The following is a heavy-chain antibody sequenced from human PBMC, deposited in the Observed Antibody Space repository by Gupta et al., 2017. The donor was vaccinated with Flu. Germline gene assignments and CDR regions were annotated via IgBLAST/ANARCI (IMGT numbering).Heavy chain of an antibody. Sequence: EVQLVGSAGGLVQPGRSLGLACTASGFTFGDYAMTWVRQAPGKGLEWVGLIRSKAYGGTTEYAASVKGRFTISRDDSKSIAYLQMNSLKPEDTAVYYCTRAIAVAGSRGHMDVWGQGTTVTVSS. V-gene: IGHV3-49*04. CDR3: TRAIAVAGSRGHMDV. CDR2: IRSKAYGGTT. J-gene: IGHJ6*02. CDR1: GFTFGDYA. D-gene: IGHD6-19*01.